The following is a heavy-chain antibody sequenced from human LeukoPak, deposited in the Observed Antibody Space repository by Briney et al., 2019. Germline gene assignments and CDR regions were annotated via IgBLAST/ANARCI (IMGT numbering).Heavy chain of an antibody. V-gene: IGHV3-30-3*01. Sequence: PGGSLRLSCAASGFTFSRYAMHWVRQAPGKGLEWVTVISYDGSNEYYADSVKGRFTISRDNNKNTLFLQMNSLRAEDTAVYYCARDRVQSYYYGMDVWGQGTTVTVSS. CDR2: ISYDGSNE. CDR3: ARDRVQSYYYGMDV. D-gene: IGHD5/OR15-5a*01. CDR1: GFTFSRYA. J-gene: IGHJ6*02.